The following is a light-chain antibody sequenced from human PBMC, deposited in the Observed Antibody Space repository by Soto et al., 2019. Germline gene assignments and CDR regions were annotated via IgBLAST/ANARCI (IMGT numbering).Light chain of an antibody. CDR3: QQSYSTPQT. J-gene: IGKJ1*01. V-gene: IGKV1-39*01. CDR2: AAS. Sequence: DIQMTQSPSSLSASAGDRVTITCLASQSISSYLNWYQQKPGKAPKLLIYAASSLQSGVPSRLSGSGSGTDFTLTISSLQPEDFATYYCQQSYSTPQTCGQGTKVDIK. CDR1: QSISSY.